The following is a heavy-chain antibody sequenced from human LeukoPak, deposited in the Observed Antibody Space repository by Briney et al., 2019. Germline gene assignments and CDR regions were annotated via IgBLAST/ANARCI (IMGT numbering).Heavy chain of an antibody. CDR3: ARRSSDTDLDY. J-gene: IGHJ4*02. CDR2: MNPNSGYT. D-gene: IGHD3-9*01. CDR1: GYTFTSYD. Sequence: ASVKVSCKASGYTFTSYDINWVRQATGQGLEWMGWMNPNSGYTGCTQKFQGRVTMTRNTSISTAYMELSSLRSEDTAVYYCARRSSDTDLDYWGQGTLVTVSS. V-gene: IGHV1-8*01.